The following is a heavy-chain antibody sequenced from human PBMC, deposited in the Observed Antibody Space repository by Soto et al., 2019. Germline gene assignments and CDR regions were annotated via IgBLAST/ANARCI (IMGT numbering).Heavy chain of an antibody. CDR1: GGSISSGGYS. Sequence: PSETLSLTCAVSGGSISSGGYSWSWIRQPPGKGLEWIWYIYHSGSTFYHPSLKSRVTISADKSTSTAFLQWSSLKASDTATYYCAAAYVYDFENSNNYRDAFDIWGQGTLVTVSS. CDR2: IYHSGST. V-gene: IGHV4-30-2*01. J-gene: IGHJ3*02. CDR3: AAAYVYDFENSNNYRDAFDI. D-gene: IGHD3-22*01.